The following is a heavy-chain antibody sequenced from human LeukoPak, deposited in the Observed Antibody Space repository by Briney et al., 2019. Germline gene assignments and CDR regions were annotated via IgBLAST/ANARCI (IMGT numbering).Heavy chain of an antibody. D-gene: IGHD5-12*01. J-gene: IGHJ5*02. Sequence: SETLSLTCTVSGGSISSGGYYWSWIRQHPGKGLEWIGYIYYSGSTYYNPSLKSRVTMSVDTSKNQFSPKLSSVTAADTAVYYCAREPAPYSGYDLGRFDPWGQGTLVTVSS. CDR3: AREPAPYSGYDLGRFDP. V-gene: IGHV4-31*03. CDR2: IYYSGST. CDR1: GGSISSGGYY.